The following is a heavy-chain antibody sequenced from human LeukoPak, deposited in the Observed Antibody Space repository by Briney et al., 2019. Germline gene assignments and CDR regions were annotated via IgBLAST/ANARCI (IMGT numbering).Heavy chain of an antibody. J-gene: IGHJ4*02. CDR3: AREGSLGIAAAIDY. Sequence: ASAKVSCKASGYTFTGYYMHWVRQAPGQGLEWMGWINPNSGGTNYAQKFQGRVTMTRDTSISTAYMELSRLRSDDTAVYYCAREGSLGIAAAIDYWGQGTLVTVSS. CDR1: GYTFTGYY. D-gene: IGHD6-13*01. V-gene: IGHV1-2*02. CDR2: INPNSGGT.